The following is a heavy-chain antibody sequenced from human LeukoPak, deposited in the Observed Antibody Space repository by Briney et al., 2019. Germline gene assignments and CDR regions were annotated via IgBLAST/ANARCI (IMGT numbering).Heavy chain of an antibody. CDR3: AKDRSEQQLVPTLFDY. CDR1: GFTFSSYA. CDR2: ISGSGGST. Sequence: TGGSLRLSCAASGFTFSSYAMSWVRQAPGKGLEWVSAISGSGGSTYYADSVKGRFTISRDNSKNTLYLQMNSLRAEDTAVYYCAKDRSEQQLVPTLFDYWGQGTLVTVSS. D-gene: IGHD6-13*01. V-gene: IGHV3-23*01. J-gene: IGHJ4*02.